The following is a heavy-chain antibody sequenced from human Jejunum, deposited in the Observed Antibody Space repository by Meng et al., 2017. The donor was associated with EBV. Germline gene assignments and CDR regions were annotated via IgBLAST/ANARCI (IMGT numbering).Heavy chain of an antibody. V-gene: IGHV1-2*06. CDR3: ARDYSDSSRQGY. D-gene: IGHD3-22*01. Sequence: GHRVQSGAAVKQPGASVRVSCKASGYTFTGYFIHWVRRAPGQGLEWMGRINPNSGGTSYTQKFQGRVTMTRDTSITTAYMELSRLGSDDTAVYYCARDYSDSSRQGYWGQGTLVTVSS. J-gene: IGHJ4*02. CDR2: INPNSGGT. CDR1: GYTFTGYF.